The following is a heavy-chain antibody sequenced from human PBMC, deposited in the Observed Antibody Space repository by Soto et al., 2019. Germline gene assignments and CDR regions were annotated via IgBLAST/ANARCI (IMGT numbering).Heavy chain of an antibody. CDR1: GFTFSSYA. V-gene: IGHV3-23*01. CDR2: ISGSGGST. J-gene: IGHJ4*02. D-gene: IGHD4-17*01. Sequence: GGSLRLSCPASGFTFSSYAMSWVRQAPGKGLEWVSAISGSGGSTYYADSVKGRFTISRDNSKNTLYLQMNSLRAEDTAVYYCAKVKTQYYGDYDLDYWGQGTLVTVSS. CDR3: AKVKTQYYGDYDLDY.